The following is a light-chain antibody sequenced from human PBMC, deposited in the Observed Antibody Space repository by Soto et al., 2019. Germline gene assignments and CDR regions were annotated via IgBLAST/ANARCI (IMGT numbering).Light chain of an antibody. CDR3: QQYGSSALT. J-gene: IGKJ4*01. CDR2: SAS. V-gene: IGKV3-20*01. CDR1: QSVSSKY. Sequence: IVLTQSPGTQSLSPRERATLSCRANQSVSSKYLAWYQQKPGQAPRLLIYSASRRATGIPDRFTGSGSGTDFTLTINRVEPEDFAVYYCQQYGSSALTFGGGTKVDIK.